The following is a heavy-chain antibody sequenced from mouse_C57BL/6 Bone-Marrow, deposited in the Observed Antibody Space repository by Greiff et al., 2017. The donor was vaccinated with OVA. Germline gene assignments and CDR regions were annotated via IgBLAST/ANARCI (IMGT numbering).Heavy chain of an antibody. CDR1: GFTFSDYG. J-gene: IGHJ2*01. CDR2: ISSGSSTI. D-gene: IGHD1-1*01. Sequence: EVKLVESGGGLVKPGGSLKLSCAASGFTFSDYGMHWVRQAPEKGLEWVAYISSGSSTIYYADPVKGRFPISRDNAKNTLFLQMTSLRSEDTAMYYCARGTLYGSSHFDYWGQGTTLTVSS. CDR3: ARGTLYGSSHFDY. V-gene: IGHV5-17*01.